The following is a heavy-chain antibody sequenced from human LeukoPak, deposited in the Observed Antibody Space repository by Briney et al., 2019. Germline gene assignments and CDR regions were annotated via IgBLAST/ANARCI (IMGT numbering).Heavy chain of an antibody. D-gene: IGHD6-19*01. J-gene: IGHJ4*02. Sequence: ASVKVSCRASGYTFTSYAMSWVRQAPGQGLEWMGWINTNTGNPTYAQGFTGRFVFSLDTSVSTAYLQISSLKAEDTAVYYCARGRRVETGYSSGEDDYWGQGTLVTVSS. V-gene: IGHV7-4-1*02. CDR2: INTNTGNP. CDR1: GYTFTSYA. CDR3: ARGRRVETGYSSGEDDY.